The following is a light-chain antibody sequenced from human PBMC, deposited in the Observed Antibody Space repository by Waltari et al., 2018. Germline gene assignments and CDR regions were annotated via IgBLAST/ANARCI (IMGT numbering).Light chain of an antibody. CDR1: QNIIRY. J-gene: IGKJ1*01. Sequence: DIQMTQSPASLSASVGNRVTITCRASQNIIRYLNWYQQPPGTAPKLLIYASSNLQSGVPSRFSGSGSGTEFTLTISSLQPEDFATYYCQQSYSTPPRTFGQGTKVEMK. CDR3: QQSYSTPPRT. V-gene: IGKV1-39*01. CDR2: ASS.